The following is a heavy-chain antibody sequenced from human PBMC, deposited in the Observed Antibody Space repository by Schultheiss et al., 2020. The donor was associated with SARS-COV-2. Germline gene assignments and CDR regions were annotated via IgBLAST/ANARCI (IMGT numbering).Heavy chain of an antibody. Sequence: GGSLRLSCVASAFTFSDYAMHWVRQAPGRGLEYVSAISSNGRDTYYANSVKDRFTISRDNSKNTLYLQMGRLRAEDMAVYYCAREGRYCSGGSCYQFDYWGQGTLVTVSS. CDR3: AREGRYCSGGSCYQFDY. V-gene: IGHV3-64*01. D-gene: IGHD2-15*01. CDR2: ISSNGRDT. J-gene: IGHJ4*02. CDR1: AFTFSDYA.